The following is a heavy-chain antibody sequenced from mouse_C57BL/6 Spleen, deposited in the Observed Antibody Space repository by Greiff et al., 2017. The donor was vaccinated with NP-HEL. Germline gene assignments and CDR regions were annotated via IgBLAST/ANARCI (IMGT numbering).Heavy chain of an antibody. CDR1: GFNIKDDY. Sequence: EVQLQQSGAELVRPGASVKLSCTASGFNIKDDYMHWVKQRPEQGLEWIGWIDPADGDTAYASKFQGKATITADTSSNPAYLQLSSLTSEDTAVYYGTTPLNYYGSSHFDYWGQGTTLTVSS. V-gene: IGHV14-4*01. CDR2: IDPADGDT. CDR3: TTPLNYYGSSHFDY. D-gene: IGHD1-1*01. J-gene: IGHJ2*01.